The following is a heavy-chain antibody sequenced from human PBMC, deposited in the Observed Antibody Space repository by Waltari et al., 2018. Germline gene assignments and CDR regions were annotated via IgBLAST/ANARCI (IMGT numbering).Heavy chain of an antibody. J-gene: IGHJ4*02. D-gene: IGHD6-13*01. Sequence: QVQLQQWGAGLLKPSETLSLTCAVYGGSFSGYYWSWIRQPPGKGLEWIGESNHSGSTNYNPSLEGRVTISVDTTKNQFSLKRSSVTAADTAVYYCARGYSSSWYVALGYWSQGTLVTVSS. CDR3: ARGYSSSWYVALGY. CDR2: SNHSGST. CDR1: GGSFSGYY. V-gene: IGHV4-34*01.